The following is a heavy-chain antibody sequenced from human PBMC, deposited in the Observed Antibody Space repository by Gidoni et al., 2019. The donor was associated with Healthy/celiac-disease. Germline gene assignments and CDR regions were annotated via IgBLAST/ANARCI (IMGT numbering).Heavy chain of an antibody. J-gene: IGHJ6*02. Sequence: QVPLVESGGGVVQPGRSLRLPCAASGFPFRSYALHWVRQAPGKGLEWVAVRSYDGSNKYYADSVKGRFTISRDNSKNTLYLQMNSLRAEDTAVYYGARELGNIVVVPAGYYYGMDVWGQGTTVTVS. CDR2: RSYDGSNK. CDR3: ARELGNIVVVPAGYYYGMDV. V-gene: IGHV3-30-3*01. D-gene: IGHD2-2*01. CDR1: GFPFRSYA.